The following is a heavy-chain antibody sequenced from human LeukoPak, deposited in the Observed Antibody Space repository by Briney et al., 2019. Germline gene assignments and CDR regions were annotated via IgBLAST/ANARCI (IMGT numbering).Heavy chain of an antibody. CDR3: ARVVGATTGFDY. V-gene: IGHV4-39*07. CDR2: IYYSVCT. J-gene: IGHJ4*02. Sequence: SETLSLTCTVSRGSISSRNYYWGWMRQPPGKGLEWLGRIYYSVCTYYNPPLKHRVTISVDTSKNQFSLTLSSVTAADTAVFYCARVVGATTGFDYWGQGTLVTVSS. D-gene: IGHD1-26*01. CDR1: RGSISSRNYY.